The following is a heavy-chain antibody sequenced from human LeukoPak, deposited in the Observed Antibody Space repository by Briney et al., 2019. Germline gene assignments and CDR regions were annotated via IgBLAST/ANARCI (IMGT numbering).Heavy chain of an antibody. CDR2: TYYRSKWYN. CDR3: AREGGTFSSNWFDP. D-gene: IGHD3-16*01. CDR1: GDSVSSNSAA. Sequence: SQTLSLTCAISGDSVSSNSAAWNWIRQSPSRGLEWLGRTYYRSKWYNDYAISVKSRIAINPDTSRNQFSLQLNSVTPEDTAVYYCAREGGTFSSNWFDPWGQGTLVTVSS. J-gene: IGHJ5*02. V-gene: IGHV6-1*01.